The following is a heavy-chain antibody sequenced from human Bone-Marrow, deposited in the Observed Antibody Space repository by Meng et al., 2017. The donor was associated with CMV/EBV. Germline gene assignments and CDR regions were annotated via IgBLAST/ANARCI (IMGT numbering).Heavy chain of an antibody. CDR2: IYYSGST. D-gene: IGHD3-3*01. Sequence: SEPLSLTCTVSGGSISSGGYYWSWIRQHPGKGLEWIGYIYYSGSTYYNPSLKSRVTISVDTSKNQFSLKLSSVTAADTAVYYCARDSIITIFGVDRGAFDIWGQGTMVTVSS. V-gene: IGHV4-31*03. CDR3: ARDSIITIFGVDRGAFDI. J-gene: IGHJ3*02. CDR1: GGSISSGGYY.